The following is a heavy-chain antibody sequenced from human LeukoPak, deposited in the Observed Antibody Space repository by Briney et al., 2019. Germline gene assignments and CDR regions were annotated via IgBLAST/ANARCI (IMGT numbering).Heavy chain of an antibody. D-gene: IGHD6-25*01. V-gene: IGHV3-9*01. CDR2: ISWNSGSI. J-gene: IGHJ6*02. CDR1: GFTFDDYA. CDR3: AKDWRSGGYYYYGMDV. Sequence: GRSLRLSCAASGFTFDDYAMHWVRQAPGKGLEWVSGISWNSGSIGYADSVKGRFTISRDNAKNSLYLQMNSLRAEDTALYYCAKDWRSGGYYYYGMDVWGQGTTVTVS.